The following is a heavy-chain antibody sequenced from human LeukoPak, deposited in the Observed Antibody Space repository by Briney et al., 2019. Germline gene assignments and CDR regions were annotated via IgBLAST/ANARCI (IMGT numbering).Heavy chain of an antibody. CDR2: IIPILGTA. V-gene: IGHV1-69*11. Sequence: SVKVSCKASGGTFSSYAISWVRQAPGQGLEWMGRIIPILGTANYAQKFQGRVTITTDESTSTAYMELSSLRSEDTAVYYCARASYDSSGRSDGAFDIWGQGTMVTVPS. D-gene: IGHD3-22*01. J-gene: IGHJ3*02. CDR1: GGTFSSYA. CDR3: ARASYDSSGRSDGAFDI.